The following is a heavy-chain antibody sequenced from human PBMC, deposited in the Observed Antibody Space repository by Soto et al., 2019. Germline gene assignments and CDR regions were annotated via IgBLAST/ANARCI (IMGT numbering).Heavy chain of an antibody. J-gene: IGHJ5*02. CDR3: ARDRGGITVSSKPLGEWFDP. D-gene: IGHD3-16*01. CDR2: INHSGST. Sequence: LSLTCAVYGGSFSGYYWSWIRQPPGKGLEWIGEINHSGSTNYNPSLKSRVTISVDTSKNQFSLKLSSVTAADTAVYYCARDRGGITVSSKPLGEWFDPWGQG. CDR1: GGSFSGYY. V-gene: IGHV4-34*01.